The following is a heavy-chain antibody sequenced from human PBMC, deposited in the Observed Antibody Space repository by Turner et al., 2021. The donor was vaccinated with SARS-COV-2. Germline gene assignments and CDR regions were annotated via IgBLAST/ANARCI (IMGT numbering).Heavy chain of an antibody. CDR3: ARDRPHNWFDP. CDR1: GFTFSSYW. V-gene: IGHV3-74*01. J-gene: IGHJ5*02. CDR2: IDNDGISP. Sequence: EEQVVESGGGLVQSGGSLRLSCAASGFTFSSYWMHWVRQAPGKGLEWVSRIDNDGISPSYADSVKGRFTISRDNAKNMVYLQMNSLRVEDTAVYYCARDRPHNWFDPWGQGTLVTVSS.